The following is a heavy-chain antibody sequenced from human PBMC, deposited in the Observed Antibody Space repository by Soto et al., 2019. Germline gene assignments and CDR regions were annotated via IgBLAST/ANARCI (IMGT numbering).Heavy chain of an antibody. V-gene: IGHV3-23*01. CDR1: GFTFSSYA. D-gene: IGHD2-2*01. J-gene: IGHJ6*03. CDR2: ISGSGGST. Sequence: EVQLLESGGGLVQPGGSLRLSCAASGFTFSSYAMSWVRQAPGKGLEWVSAISGSGGSTYYADSVKGRFTISRDNSKNTLYLQMNSLRAEDTAVYYCAKDGGYCSSTSCCAVDYYYMDVWGKGTTVTVSS. CDR3: AKDGGYCSSTSCCAVDYYYMDV.